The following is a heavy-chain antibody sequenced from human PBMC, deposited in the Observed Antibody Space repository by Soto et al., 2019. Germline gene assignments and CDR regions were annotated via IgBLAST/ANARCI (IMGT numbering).Heavy chain of an antibody. Sequence: AGSLRLSCAASGFTFSSYWMHWVRQTPGTGLVWVSRINSDGSSTSYADSVKGRFTISRDNTKNTLYLQMNSLRAEDTAVYYCARVKGDIVLMVYDAFDIWGQGTMVTVSS. D-gene: IGHD2-8*01. CDR2: INSDGSST. V-gene: IGHV3-74*01. CDR3: ARVKGDIVLMVYDAFDI. J-gene: IGHJ3*02. CDR1: GFTFSSYW.